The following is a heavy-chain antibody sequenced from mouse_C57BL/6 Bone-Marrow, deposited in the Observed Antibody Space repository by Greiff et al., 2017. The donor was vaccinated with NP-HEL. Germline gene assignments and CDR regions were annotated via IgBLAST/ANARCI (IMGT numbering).Heavy chain of an antibody. V-gene: IGHV1-64*01. D-gene: IGHD1-1*02. J-gene: IGHJ2*01. CDR2: IHPNSGST. CDR1: GYTFTSYW. CDR3: ARSEGWCYYFDY. Sequence: QVQLQQPGAELVKPGASVKLSCKASGYTFTSYWMHWVKQRPGQGLEWIGMIHPNSGSTNYNEKFKSKATLTVDKSSSTAYMQLSSLTSEDSAVYYCARSEGWCYYFDYWGQGTTLTVSS.